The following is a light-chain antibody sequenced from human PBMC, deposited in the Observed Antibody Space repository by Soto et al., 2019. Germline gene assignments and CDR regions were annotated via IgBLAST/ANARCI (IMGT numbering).Light chain of an antibody. J-gene: IGKJ2*01. V-gene: IGKV1-39*01. CDR1: QTISGY. Sequence: DIQMTQSPFSLSASVGDRVIITCRASQTISGYLHWYQQKPGKAPKLLIYAASNLQSGVPSRFRGSGSGTDFTLTISSLQPEDFATYYCQQTYKTPLTFGQGTKV. CDR2: AAS. CDR3: QQTYKTPLT.